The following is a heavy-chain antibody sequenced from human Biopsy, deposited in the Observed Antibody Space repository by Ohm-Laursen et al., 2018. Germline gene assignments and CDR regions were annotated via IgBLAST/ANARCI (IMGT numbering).Heavy chain of an antibody. CDR2: IYNSETT. CDR1: GDSISTSTTYY. CDR3: ARHPTGFWFDP. V-gene: IGHV4-39*01. Sequence: GTLSLTCSISGDSISTSTTYYWAWLRQPPGKGLEWIGSIYNSETTFYNPSLKSRVAISVDTSTNQFSLKVSSVTAADTALYYCARHPTGFWFDPWGHGTLVTVSS. J-gene: IGHJ5*02.